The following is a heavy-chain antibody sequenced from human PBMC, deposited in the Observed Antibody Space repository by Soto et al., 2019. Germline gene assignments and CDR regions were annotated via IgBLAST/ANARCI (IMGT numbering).Heavy chain of an antibody. Sequence: EVQLLESGGGLVQPGGSLRLSCAASGFTFSSYAMSWVRQAPGKGLEWVSAISGSGGSTYYADSVKGRFTISRDNSKNTLYLRINSLRAEDTAVYYCAKHLWFGELPSDYWGQGTLVTVSS. CDR3: AKHLWFGELPSDY. CDR1: GFTFSSYA. J-gene: IGHJ4*02. CDR2: ISGSGGST. D-gene: IGHD3-10*01. V-gene: IGHV3-23*01.